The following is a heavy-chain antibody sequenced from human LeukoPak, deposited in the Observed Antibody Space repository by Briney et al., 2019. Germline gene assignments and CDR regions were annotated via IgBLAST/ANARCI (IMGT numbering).Heavy chain of an antibody. CDR3: ARVLDGYTDY. V-gene: IGHV3-49*04. Sequence: GRSLRLSCAASGFTLGDYALSWVRQAPGKGLEWVGLIRSNGYGGTTEYAASVKGRFTISRDNSKNTLYLQMNSLRAEDTAVYYCARVLDGYTDYWGQGTLVTVSS. D-gene: IGHD5-24*01. J-gene: IGHJ4*02. CDR2: IRSNGYGGTT. CDR1: GFTLGDYA.